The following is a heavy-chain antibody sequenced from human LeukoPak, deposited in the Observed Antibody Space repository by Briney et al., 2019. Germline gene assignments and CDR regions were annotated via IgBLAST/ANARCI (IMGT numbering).Heavy chain of an antibody. CDR2: VNHSGST. D-gene: IGHD3-3*01. J-gene: IGHJ4*02. V-gene: IGHV4-34*01. Sequence: SETLSLTCAVYGGSFSGYYWSWIRQPPGKGLEWIGEVNHSGSTNYNPSLKSRVTISVDTSKNQFSLKLSSVTAADTAVYYCARGRVLRFLEWLSDKPPYYFDYWGQGTLVTVSS. CDR1: GGSFSGYY. CDR3: ARGRVLRFLEWLSDKPPYYFDY.